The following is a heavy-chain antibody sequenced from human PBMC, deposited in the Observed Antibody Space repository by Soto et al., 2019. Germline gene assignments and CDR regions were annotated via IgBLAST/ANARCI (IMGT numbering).Heavy chain of an antibody. D-gene: IGHD2-2*03. Sequence: TGGSLRLSCAASGFTFGDYGMSWVRQTPGKGLEWVSGINWNGDSTSYVESVKGRFTISRDNAKNSLYLQMNSLRAEDTALYFCARDGYCSYSSCYRTWFDPWGQGALVTVSS. CDR1: GFTFGDYG. CDR2: INWNGDST. CDR3: ARDGYCSYSSCYRTWFDP. J-gene: IGHJ5*02. V-gene: IGHV3-20*04.